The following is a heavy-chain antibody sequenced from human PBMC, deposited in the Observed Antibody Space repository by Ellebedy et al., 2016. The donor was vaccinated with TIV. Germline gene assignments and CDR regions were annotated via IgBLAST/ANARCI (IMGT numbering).Heavy chain of an antibody. D-gene: IGHD3-9*01. CDR1: GFTFNTYD. Sequence: PGGSLRLSCAAYGFTFNTYDMNWVRQAPGKGLEWVSSLSSRSSFIYYTDSVKGRFTITRDNAQNSLYLQMNSLRVEDTAVYYCARGYDIDGHKAWGQGTLVTVSS. J-gene: IGHJ5*02. CDR3: ARGYDIDGHKA. CDR2: LSSRSSFI. V-gene: IGHV3-21*01.